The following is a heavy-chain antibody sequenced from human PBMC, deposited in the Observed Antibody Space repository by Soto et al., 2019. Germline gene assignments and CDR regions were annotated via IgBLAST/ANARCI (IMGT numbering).Heavy chain of an antibody. V-gene: IGHV1-3*04. D-gene: IGHD7-27*01. CDR2: INTVKGNT. CDR3: ARDPRLVSDFNARTNWAGCDS. Sequence: GASVKVSCKASGYTFTTYAIHWVRLAPGQGPLWLGWINTVKGNTRYSQNFQGRVTITRDTSADTSFLELTSLTSEDWAVYFCARDPRLVSDFNARTNWAGCDSWGLGTLVTSPQ. J-gene: IGHJ4*02. CDR1: GYTFTTYA.